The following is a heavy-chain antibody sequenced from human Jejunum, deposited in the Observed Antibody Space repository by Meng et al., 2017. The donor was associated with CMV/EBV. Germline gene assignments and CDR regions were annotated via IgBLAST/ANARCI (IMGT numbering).Heavy chain of an antibody. Sequence: VYSGTVDSVRWVRHSPGQGLEWLGRINPNTYDTNCAQKFQGRDSIARNKSISTDYMELIRLRSDDAAVYYGARGGRTHYGNTWRAYWGQGTLVTVSS. CDR3: ARGGRTHYGNTWRAY. CDR2: INPNTYDT. J-gene: IGHJ4*02. V-gene: IGHV1-2*06. D-gene: IGHD3-16*01. CDR1: VYSGTVDS.